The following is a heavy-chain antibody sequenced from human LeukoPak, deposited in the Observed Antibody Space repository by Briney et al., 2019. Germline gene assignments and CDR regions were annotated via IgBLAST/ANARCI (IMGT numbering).Heavy chain of an antibody. V-gene: IGHV3-30-3*01. CDR3: ARGHDYGNY. J-gene: IGHJ4*02. CDR1: GFTFSSYA. Sequence: GGSLRLSCAASGFTFSSYAMHWVRQAPGKGLEWVAVISYDGSNKYYADSVKGRFTISRDNSKNTLYLQMNSPRAEDTAVYYCARGHDYGNYWGQGTLVTVSS. CDR2: ISYDGSNK. D-gene: IGHD4-17*01.